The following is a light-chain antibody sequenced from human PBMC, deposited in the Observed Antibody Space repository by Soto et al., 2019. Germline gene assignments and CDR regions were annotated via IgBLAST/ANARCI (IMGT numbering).Light chain of an antibody. Sequence: QSVLTQPASVSDSPGQSITISCTGTSSDVGGSNHVSWYQQHPGKAPKLMIYDVTNRPSGVSHRFSGSKSRSTASLIISGLQAEDEADYYCVSFTSRTTYVFGTGTKLTVL. V-gene: IGLV2-14*01. CDR1: SSDVGGSNH. CDR2: DVT. CDR3: VSFTSRTTYV. J-gene: IGLJ1*01.